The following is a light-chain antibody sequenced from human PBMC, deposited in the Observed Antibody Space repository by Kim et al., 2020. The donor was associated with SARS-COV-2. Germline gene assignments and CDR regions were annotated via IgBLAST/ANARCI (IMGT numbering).Light chain of an antibody. CDR3: QHYDDVLIFT. CDR1: QDITNF. CDR2: AAS. Sequence: DIQMTQSPSSLSASVGDRVTITCQASQDITNFLNWYQQKPGKAPKLLIHAASNLEAGVPSRFSGSGSGTDFTFTISSLQPEDIATYYSQHYDDVLIFTFGPRTKVDIK. V-gene: IGKV1-33*01. J-gene: IGKJ3*01.